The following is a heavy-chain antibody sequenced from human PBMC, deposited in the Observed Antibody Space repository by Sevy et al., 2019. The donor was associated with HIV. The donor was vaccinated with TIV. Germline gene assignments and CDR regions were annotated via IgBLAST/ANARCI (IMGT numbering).Heavy chain of an antibody. J-gene: IGHJ6*02. Sequence: GKSLKISCAASGFSFHDYAMHWVRQAPGKGLEWVSGISWNSGSIGYADSVKGRFTISRDNAKNSLYLDMNSLRAEDTAFYYCVKDINRGCDSINCYPYYYYYYGLDVWGQGTTVTVSS. D-gene: IGHD2-2*01. CDR1: GFSFHDYA. CDR2: ISWNSGSI. V-gene: IGHV3-9*01. CDR3: VKDINRGCDSINCYPYYYYYYGLDV.